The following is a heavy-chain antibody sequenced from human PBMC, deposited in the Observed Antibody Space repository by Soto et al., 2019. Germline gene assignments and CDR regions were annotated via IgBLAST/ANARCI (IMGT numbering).Heavy chain of an antibody. J-gene: IGHJ3*02. D-gene: IGHD1-26*01. CDR3: ARGGGSSLEAFDI. CDR1: GGTFSSYA. CDR2: IIPLFGTA. V-gene: IGHV1-69*01. Sequence: QVQLVQSGAEVQKPGSSVKVYCNASGGTFSSYAIRWLRQAPGQGFEWMGGIIPLFGTANYAQKFQCRVTITAYESTSTAYMELSSLRSEDTAVYYCARGGGSSLEAFDIWCQGTMVTVSS.